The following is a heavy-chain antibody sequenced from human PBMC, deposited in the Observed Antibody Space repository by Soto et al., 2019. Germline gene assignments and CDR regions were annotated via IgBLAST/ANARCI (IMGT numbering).Heavy chain of an antibody. CDR2: IIPIFGTA. CDR1: GGTFSSYA. D-gene: IGHD5-12*01. V-gene: IGHV1-69*06. Sequence: SVKVSCKASGGTFSSYAISWVRQAPGQGLEWMGGIIPIFGTANYAQKFQGRVTITADKSTSTAYMELSSLRSEDTAVYYCASVAPPGHQAHLYYGIDVCGEGTTFTVYS. CDR3: ASVAPPGHQAHLYYGIDV. J-gene: IGHJ6*04.